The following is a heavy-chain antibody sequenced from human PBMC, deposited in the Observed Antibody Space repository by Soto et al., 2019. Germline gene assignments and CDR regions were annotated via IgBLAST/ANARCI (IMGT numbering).Heavy chain of an antibody. D-gene: IGHD6-13*01. CDR1: GFTFSSYS. CDR2: ISSSSSYI. V-gene: IGHV3-21*01. CDR3: ARDHSSSWYVGGDFDY. Sequence: GGSLRLSCAASGFTFSSYSMNWVRQAPGKGLEWVSSISSSSSYIYYADSVKGRFTISRDNAKNSLYLQMNSLRAEDTAVYYCARDHSSSWYVGGDFDYWGQGTLVTVSS. J-gene: IGHJ4*02.